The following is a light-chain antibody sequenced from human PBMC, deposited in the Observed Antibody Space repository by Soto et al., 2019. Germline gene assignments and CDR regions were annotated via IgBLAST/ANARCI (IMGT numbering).Light chain of an antibody. CDR2: GAS. CDR1: QSVSSTY. Sequence: EIVLTQSPGTLSLSPGERATLSCRASQSVSSTYLAWYQQKPGQAPRLLIYGASSRATGIPDRFSGSGSGTDFTLTISRLEPEDFAVYYCQQYGISSQTFGQGTKVEIK. V-gene: IGKV3-20*01. J-gene: IGKJ1*01. CDR3: QQYGISSQT.